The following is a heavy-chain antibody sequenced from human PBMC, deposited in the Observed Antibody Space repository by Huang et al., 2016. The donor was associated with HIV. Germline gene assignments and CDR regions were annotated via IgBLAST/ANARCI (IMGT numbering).Heavy chain of an antibody. CDR2: VSFYKVNT. CDR1: GYTFSSFG. Sequence: QVQLVQSGAEVKKPGASVKVSCTASGYTFSSFGISWVRQAPGQGFEWGGWVSFYKVNTKFAQKFQGRLTMTTDTSTSTAYMELRSLRSDDTAVYYCARGGGIQLWLLGYYYMDVWGNGTTVTVSS. D-gene: IGHD5-18*01. CDR3: ARGGGIQLWLLGYYYMDV. J-gene: IGHJ6*03. V-gene: IGHV1-18*01.